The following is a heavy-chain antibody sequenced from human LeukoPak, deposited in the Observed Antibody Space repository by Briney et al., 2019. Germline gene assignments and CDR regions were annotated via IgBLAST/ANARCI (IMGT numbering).Heavy chain of an antibody. CDR2: INSDGSST. Sequence: QPGGSLRLSCSASGFTFSSDWMHWVRQAPGKGLVWVSRINSDGSSTIYADSVKGRFTISRDNAKNTLYLQMNSLRAEDTAVYYCARAGFFGSVAVAGYYYYGMDVWGQGTTVTVSS. D-gene: IGHD6-19*01. V-gene: IGHV3-74*01. J-gene: IGHJ6*02. CDR3: ARAGFFGSVAVAGYYYYGMDV. CDR1: GFTFSSDW.